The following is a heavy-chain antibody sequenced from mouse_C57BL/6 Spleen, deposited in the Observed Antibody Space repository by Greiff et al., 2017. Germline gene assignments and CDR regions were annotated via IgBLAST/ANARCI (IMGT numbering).Heavy chain of an antibody. CDR2: ISYDGSN. V-gene: IGHV3-6*01. D-gene: IGHD1-2*01. CDR1: GYSITSGYY. J-gene: IGHJ2*01. CDR3: ARGDGPYYFDY. Sequence: DVHLVESGPGLVKPSQSLSLTCSVTGYSITSGYYWNWIRQFPGNKLEWMGYISYDGSNNYNPSLKNRISITRDTSKNQFFLKLNSVTTEDTATYYCARGDGPYYFDYWGQGTTLTVSS.